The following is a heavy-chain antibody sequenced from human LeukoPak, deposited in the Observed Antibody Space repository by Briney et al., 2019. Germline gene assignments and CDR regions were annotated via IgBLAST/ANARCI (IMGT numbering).Heavy chain of an antibody. CDR3: ARLVGSGYYGWYFDY. CDR2: IYYSGTT. J-gene: IGHJ4*02. V-gene: IGHV4-31*03. Sequence: SETLSLTCTVSGGSISSGGHYWSWIRQHPGKGLEWIGYIYYSGTTYYNPSLQSRITMSVDTSKSHFSLKLSSVTAADMAVYHCARLVGSGYYGWYFDYWGQGTLVTVSS. D-gene: IGHD3-3*01. CDR1: GGSISSGGHY.